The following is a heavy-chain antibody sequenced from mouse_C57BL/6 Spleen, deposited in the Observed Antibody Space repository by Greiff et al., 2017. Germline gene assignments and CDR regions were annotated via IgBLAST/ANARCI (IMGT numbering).Heavy chain of an antibody. CDR2: LDPSDSYT. D-gene: IGHD2-5*01. CDR3: ARRGYSNYGTYC. CDR1: GYTFTRYW. V-gene: IGHV1-50*01. J-gene: IGHJ2*01. Sequence: VQLQQSGAELVKPGASVKLSCKASGYTFTRYWMQWVKQRPGQGLEWIGELDPSDSYTNYNQKFKGKATLTVDTSSRTAYMQLSSLTSEDSEVYYCARRGYSNYGTYCWGQGTTLTVSS.